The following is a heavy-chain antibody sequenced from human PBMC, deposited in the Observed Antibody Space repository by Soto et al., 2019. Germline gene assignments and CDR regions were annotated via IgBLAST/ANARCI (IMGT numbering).Heavy chain of an antibody. CDR2: INPSGGST. CDR3: ARDYEQQLEGAYWYSDL. J-gene: IGHJ2*01. Sequence: ASVKLSFKAFGSPLTIYYMHWVRQAPGQWLEWMGIINPSGGSTRYAHKFQGRVTMTRDTSTSTVHMELSSLRSEDTAVHYCARDYEQQLEGAYWYSDLWG. D-gene: IGHD6-13*01. V-gene: IGHV1-46*01. CDR1: GSPLTIYY.